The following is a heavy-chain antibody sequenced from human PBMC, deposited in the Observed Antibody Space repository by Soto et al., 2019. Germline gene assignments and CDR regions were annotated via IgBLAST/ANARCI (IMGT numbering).Heavy chain of an antibody. J-gene: IGHJ4*02. CDR1: GFTFSSYN. V-gene: IGHV3-21*01. Sequence: GGSLRLSCAASGFTFSSYNMNWVRQAPGKGLEWVSSISSSSSYIYYADSVKGRFTISRDNAKNSLYLQMNSLRAEDTAVYYCARDYCSSSNCYYIDYWGQGTLVTVSS. CDR3: ARDYCSSSNCYYIDY. D-gene: IGHD2-2*01. CDR2: ISSSSSYI.